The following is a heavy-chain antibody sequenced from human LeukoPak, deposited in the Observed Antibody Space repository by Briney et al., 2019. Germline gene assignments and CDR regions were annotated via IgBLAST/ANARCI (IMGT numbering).Heavy chain of an antibody. V-gene: IGHV1-69*05. D-gene: IGHD3-3*01. CDR3: ARNRHYDFWSGRSDAFDI. CDR2: IIPIFGTA. CDR1: GGTFSSYA. Sequence: SVRVSCKASGGTFSSYAISWVRQAPGQGLEWMGGIIPIFGTANYAQKFQGRVTITTDESTSTAYMELSSLRSEDTAVYYCARNRHYDFWSGRSDAFDIWGQGTMVTVSS. J-gene: IGHJ3*02.